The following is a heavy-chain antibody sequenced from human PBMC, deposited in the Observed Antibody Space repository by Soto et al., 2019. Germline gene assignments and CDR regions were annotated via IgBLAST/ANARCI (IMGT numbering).Heavy chain of an antibody. V-gene: IGHV4-59*01. J-gene: IGHJ4*02. CDR3: ARRATSWFFDY. Sequence: LSLTCTVSGGSISDYYWSWIRQPPGKGLEWIGYIFYSGSTNYNPSLKSRVTISVDTSKNQFSLRLSSVAAADTAVYYCARRATSWFFDYWGQGTLVTVSS. D-gene: IGHD2-2*01. CDR2: IFYSGST. CDR1: GGSISDYY.